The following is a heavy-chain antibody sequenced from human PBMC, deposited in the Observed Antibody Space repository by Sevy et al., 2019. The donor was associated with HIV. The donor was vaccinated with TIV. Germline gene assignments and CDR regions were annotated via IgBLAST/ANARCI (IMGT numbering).Heavy chain of an antibody. Sequence: GGSLRLSCAASGFTFSSYGMHWVRQAPGKGLEWVAVISYDGSNKYYVDSVKGRFTISRDNSKNTLYLQMNSLRAEDTAVYYCAKDRGGAIDYWGQGTLVTVSS. CDR1: GFTFSSYG. CDR3: AKDRGGAIDY. V-gene: IGHV3-30*18. J-gene: IGHJ4*02. CDR2: ISYDGSNK. D-gene: IGHD3-10*01.